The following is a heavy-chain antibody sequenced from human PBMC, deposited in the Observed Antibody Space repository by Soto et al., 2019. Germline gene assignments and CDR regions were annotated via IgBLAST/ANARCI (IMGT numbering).Heavy chain of an antibody. CDR3: ARSVFP. J-gene: IGHJ5*02. CDR1: GGSISTGGYY. CDR2: FYYSGST. Sequence: QVQLQESGPGLVKPSQTLSLTCTVSGGSISTGGYYWNWIRQHPGKGLEWIGYFYYSGSTYYNPPLPSRVTISVNTSKNQFSLKLSSVTAADTAVYYCARSVFPWGQGTLVTVSS. V-gene: IGHV4-31*03.